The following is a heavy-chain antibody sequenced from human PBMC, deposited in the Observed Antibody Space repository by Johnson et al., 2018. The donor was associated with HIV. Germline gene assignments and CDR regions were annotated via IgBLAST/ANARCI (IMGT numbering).Heavy chain of an antibody. J-gene: IGHJ3*02. Sequence: VQLVESGGGLVQPGRSLRLSCAASGFTFSSYAMHWVRLAPGKGLEWVAVILYDGSDKYYADSVKGRFTISRDSSKNTLYLQMNSLRAEDTAVYYCATLSGSYYAFDIWDQGTMVTVSS. V-gene: IGHV3-30*04. D-gene: IGHD1-26*01. CDR1: GFTFSSYA. CDR3: ATLSGSYYAFDI. CDR2: ILYDGSDK.